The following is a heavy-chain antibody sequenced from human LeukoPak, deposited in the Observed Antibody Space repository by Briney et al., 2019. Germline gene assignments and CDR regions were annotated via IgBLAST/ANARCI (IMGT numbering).Heavy chain of an antibody. CDR1: GFTFSSYA. CDR2: ISYDGSNK. J-gene: IGHJ6*02. V-gene: IGHV3-30*04. Sequence: GGSLRLSCAASGFTFSSYAMHWVRQAPGKGLEWVAVISYDGSNKYYADSVKGRFTISRDNSKNTLYLQMNSLRAEDTAVYYCARARFLEWYLYGYGMDVWGQGTTVTVSS. D-gene: IGHD3-3*01. CDR3: ARARFLEWYLYGYGMDV.